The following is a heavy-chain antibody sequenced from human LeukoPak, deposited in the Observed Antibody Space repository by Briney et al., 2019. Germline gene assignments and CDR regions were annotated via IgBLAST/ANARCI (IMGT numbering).Heavy chain of an antibody. CDR1: GGSISSYY. CDR2: IYTSGST. D-gene: IGHD2-15*01. Sequence: SETLSLTCTVSGGSISSYYWSWIRRPAGKGLEWIGRIYTSGSTNYSPSLKSRVTISVDTSKNQFSLKLSSVTAADTAVYYCARDNCSGGSCYSDYWGQGTLVTVSS. V-gene: IGHV4-4*07. J-gene: IGHJ4*02. CDR3: ARDNCSGGSCYSDY.